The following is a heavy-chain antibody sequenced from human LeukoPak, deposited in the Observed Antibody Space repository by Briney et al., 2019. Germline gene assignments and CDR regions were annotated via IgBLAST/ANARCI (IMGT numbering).Heavy chain of an antibody. CDR1: GFTFSSYS. Sequence: PGGSLRLSCAAPGFTFSSYSMNWVRQAPGKGLEWVSYISSSSSTIYYADSVKGRFTISGDNAKNSLYLQMNSLRAEDTAVYYCARDDIGYSGSYWLLLRDYWGQGTLVTVSS. D-gene: IGHD1-26*01. CDR2: ISSSSSTI. J-gene: IGHJ4*02. CDR3: ARDDIGYSGSYWLLLRDY. V-gene: IGHV3-48*01.